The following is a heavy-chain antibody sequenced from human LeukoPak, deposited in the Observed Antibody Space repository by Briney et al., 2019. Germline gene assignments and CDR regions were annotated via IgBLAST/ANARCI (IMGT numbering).Heavy chain of an antibody. Sequence: GESLKISCKGSGYSFTSHWISWVRQMPGKGLEWLGIIYPGDSGTRYSPSFQGQVTISADNSISTAYLQWSSLMASDTAMYYCARLPQWGGTYHFDYWGQGTLVTVSS. CDR2: IYPGDSGT. D-gene: IGHD1-26*01. CDR3: ARLPQWGGTYHFDY. V-gene: IGHV5-51*01. J-gene: IGHJ4*02. CDR1: GYSFTSHW.